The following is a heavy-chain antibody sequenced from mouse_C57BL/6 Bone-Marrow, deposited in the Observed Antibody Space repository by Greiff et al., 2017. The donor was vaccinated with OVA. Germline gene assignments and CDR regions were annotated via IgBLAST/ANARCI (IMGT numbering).Heavy chain of an antibody. V-gene: IGHV3-6*01. CDR3: ARAITTVVPWYFDG. Sequence: EVKLMESGPGLVKPSQSLSLTCSVTGYSITSGYYWNWIRQFPGNKLEWMGYISYDGSNNYNPSLKNRISITRDTSKNQFFLKLNSVTTEDTATYYCARAITTVVPWYFDGWGTGTTVTVSS. CDR2: ISYDGSN. J-gene: IGHJ1*03. D-gene: IGHD1-1*01. CDR1: GYSITSGYY.